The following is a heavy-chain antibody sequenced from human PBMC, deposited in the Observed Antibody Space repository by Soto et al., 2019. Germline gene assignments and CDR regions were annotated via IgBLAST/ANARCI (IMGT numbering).Heavy chain of an antibody. V-gene: IGHV4-59*01. CDR3: ARVWGGAFDI. D-gene: IGHD3-10*01. CDR1: GGSTSSYY. CDR2: IHYSGST. J-gene: IGHJ3*02. Sequence: QVQLQESGPGLVKPSETLSLTCTVSGGSTSSYYWSWIRQPPGKGLEWIGYIHYSGSTNYNPALKSRVTISVDTSKNQFSLKLSSVTAADTAVYYCARVWGGAFDIWGQGPMVTVSS.